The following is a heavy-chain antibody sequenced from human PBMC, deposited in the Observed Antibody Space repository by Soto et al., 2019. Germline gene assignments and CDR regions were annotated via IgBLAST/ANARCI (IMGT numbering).Heavy chain of an antibody. V-gene: IGHV3-74*01. CDR2: IYFDGITT. J-gene: IGHJ4*02. D-gene: IGHD1-26*01. CDR3: ARGGAMGVDY. CDR1: VFTFNTHW. Sequence: WGSLKLSCAASVFTFNTHWMHWFRQAPGKGLVWVSRIYFDGITTNYADSVKGRLTVSRDNAKNTVYLHVNTLRDEDTAVYYCARGGAMGVDYWGQGTLVTVSS.